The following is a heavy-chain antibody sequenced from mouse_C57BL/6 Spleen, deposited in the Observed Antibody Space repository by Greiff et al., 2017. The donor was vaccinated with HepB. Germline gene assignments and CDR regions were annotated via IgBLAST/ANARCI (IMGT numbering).Heavy chain of an antibody. Sequence: VKLQESGPELVKPGASVKLSCKASGYTFTSYDINWVKQRPGQGLEWIGWIYPRDGSTKYNEKFKGKATLTVDTSSSTAYMELHSLTSEDSAVYFCARGTGTDAMDYWGQGTSVTVSS. J-gene: IGHJ4*01. D-gene: IGHD4-1*01. CDR3: ARGTGTDAMDY. CDR2: IYPRDGST. CDR1: GYTFTSYD. V-gene: IGHV1-85*01.